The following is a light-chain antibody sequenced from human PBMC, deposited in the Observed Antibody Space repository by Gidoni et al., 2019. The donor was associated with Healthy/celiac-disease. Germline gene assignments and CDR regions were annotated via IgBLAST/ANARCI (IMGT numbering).Light chain of an antibody. CDR2: GAS. V-gene: IGKV3-20*01. Sequence: IVLTQSPGTLSLSPGERATLSSRASQSVSSSYLAWYQQKPGQAPRLLIYGASSRATGIPDRFSGSGSGTDFTLTISRLEPEDFAVYYCQQYGSSPITFXXXTRLEIK. CDR1: QSVSSSY. J-gene: IGKJ5*01. CDR3: QQYGSSPIT.